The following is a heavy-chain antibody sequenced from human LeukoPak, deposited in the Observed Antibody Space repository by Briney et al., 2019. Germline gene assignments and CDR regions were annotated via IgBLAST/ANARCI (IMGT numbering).Heavy chain of an antibody. CDR3: ARGPETARPIFDAFDI. CDR1: GFTVSSNY. J-gene: IGHJ3*02. Sequence: GGSLRLSCAASGFTVSSNYMSWVRQAPGKGLEWVSVIYSGGSTYYADSVKGRFTISRHNSKNTLYLQMNSLRAEDTTVYYCARGPETARPIFDAFDIWGQGTMVTVSS. V-gene: IGHV3-53*04. D-gene: IGHD2-21*01. CDR2: IYSGGST.